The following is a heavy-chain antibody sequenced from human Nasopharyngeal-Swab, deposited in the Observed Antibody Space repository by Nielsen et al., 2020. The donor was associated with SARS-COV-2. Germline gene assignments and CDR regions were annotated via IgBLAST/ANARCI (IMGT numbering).Heavy chain of an antibody. CDR3: ARLSNYEFWSGYYAYMDV. D-gene: IGHD3-3*01. V-gene: IGHV1-8*01. J-gene: IGHJ6*03. Sequence: ASVKVSCKASGYTFTGYDINWVRQATGQGLEWMGWMNPNSGNTGYAQKFQGRVAMTRNTSISTAYMELSSLRSEDTAVYYCARLSNYEFWSGYYAYMDVWGKGTTVTGSS. CDR2: MNPNSGNT. CDR1: GYTFTGYD.